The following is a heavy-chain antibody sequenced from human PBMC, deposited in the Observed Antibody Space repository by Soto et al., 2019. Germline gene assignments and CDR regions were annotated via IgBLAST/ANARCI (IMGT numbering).Heavy chain of an antibody. D-gene: IGHD3-10*01. CDR2: ISGSGGST. CDR3: AKDRSDEVNYFDY. CDR1: GFTFSSYA. V-gene: IGHV3-23*01. J-gene: IGHJ4*02. Sequence: EVQLLESGGGLVQPGGSLRLSCAASGFTFSSYAMSWVRQAPGKGLGWVSAISGSGGSTYYADSVKGRFTISRDNSKNTLYLQMNSLSAEDTAVYYCAKDRSDEVNYFDYWGQGTLVTVS.